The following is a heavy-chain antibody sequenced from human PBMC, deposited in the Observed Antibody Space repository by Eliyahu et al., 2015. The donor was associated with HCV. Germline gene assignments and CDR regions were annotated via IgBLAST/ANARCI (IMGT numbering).Heavy chain of an antibody. V-gene: IGHV3-74*01. J-gene: IGHJ4*02. CDR1: GFTFSSNW. CDR2: INSDGSST. CDR3: ARYTSSWYDY. D-gene: IGHD5-12*01. Sequence: EVQLVESGGGLVQPGGXLRLSCAASGFTFSSNWMHWVRQVPGKGLVWVSRINSDGSSTDYADSVKGRFTISRDNARNTLYLQMNTLRAEDTAIYYCARYTSSWYDYWGQGTLVTVSS.